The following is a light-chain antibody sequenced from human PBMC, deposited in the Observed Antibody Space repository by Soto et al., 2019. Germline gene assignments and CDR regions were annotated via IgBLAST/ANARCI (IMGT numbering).Light chain of an antibody. V-gene: IGLV2-11*01. CDR2: DVS. CDR3: CSFAGSYTLYV. CDR1: SSDVGGYSY. J-gene: IGLJ1*01. Sequence: QPALTQPRSVSGAPGQSVTISCTGTSSDVGGYSYVSWSQQHPGKAPKLMIYDVSKRPSGVPDRFSGSKSGNTASLTISGLQAEDEADYYCCSFAGSYTLYVFGTGTKVTVL.